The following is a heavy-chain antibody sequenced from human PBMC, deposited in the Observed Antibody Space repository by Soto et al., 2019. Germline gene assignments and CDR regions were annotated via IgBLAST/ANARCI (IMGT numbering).Heavy chain of an antibody. CDR2: ISGSDTST. Sequence: EVQLLESGGGLIQPGGSLRLSCAASGFTFSNYAMSWVRQAPGKGLEWVSTISGSDTSTYYADSVKGRFTISRDSSKNTLFLQMNSLRAEDTAIYYCVKGNSGWYVRGFYFDYWGQGTLVTVSS. CDR3: VKGNSGWYVRGFYFDY. J-gene: IGHJ4*02. D-gene: IGHD6-19*01. CDR1: GFTFSNYA. V-gene: IGHV3-23*01.